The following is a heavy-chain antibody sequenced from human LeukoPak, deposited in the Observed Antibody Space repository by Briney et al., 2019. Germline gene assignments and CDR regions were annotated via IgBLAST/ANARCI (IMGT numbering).Heavy chain of an antibody. D-gene: IGHD3-22*01. CDR3: ARLRRYYYDSGGYYGAEDY. CDR1: GYSFTSYW. CDR2: IYPGDSDT. Sequence: GESLKISCKGSGYSFTSYWIGWVRQMPGKGLEWMGIIYPGDSDTRYSPSFQGQVTISADKSISTAYLQWSSLKASDTAMYYCARLRRYYYDSGGYYGAEDYWGQGTLVTVSS. V-gene: IGHV5-51*01. J-gene: IGHJ4*02.